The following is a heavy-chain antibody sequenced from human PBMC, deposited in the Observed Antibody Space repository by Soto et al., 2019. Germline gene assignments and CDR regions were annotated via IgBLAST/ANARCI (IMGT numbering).Heavy chain of an antibody. J-gene: IGHJ6*02. CDR1: GYTFTSYG. CDR2: ISAYNGNT. V-gene: IGHV1-18*01. Sequence: QVKLVQSGAEVKKPGASVKVSCKASGYTFTSYGISWVRQAPGQGLEWMGWISAYNGNTNYAQKLQGRVTMTTDTSTSTAYMELRSLRSDDTAVYYCARDKTIAAAGLYYYYGMDVWGQGTTFTVSS. D-gene: IGHD6-13*01. CDR3: ARDKTIAAAGLYYYYGMDV.